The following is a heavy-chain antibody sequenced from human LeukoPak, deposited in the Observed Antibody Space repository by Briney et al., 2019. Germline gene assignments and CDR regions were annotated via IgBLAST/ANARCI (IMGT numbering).Heavy chain of an antibody. J-gene: IGHJ4*02. D-gene: IGHD5-24*01. CDR2: IKTDGSST. Sequence: PGGSLRLSCAASGFTFSSYWMHWVRQAPGKGLVWVSHIKTDGSSTNYAESVKGRFTISRDNAKNTVYLQMNSLRAEDTAVYYCARHRWRRDGYSFDSWGQGTLVTVSS. CDR3: ARHRWRRDGYSFDS. V-gene: IGHV3-74*01. CDR1: GFTFSSYW.